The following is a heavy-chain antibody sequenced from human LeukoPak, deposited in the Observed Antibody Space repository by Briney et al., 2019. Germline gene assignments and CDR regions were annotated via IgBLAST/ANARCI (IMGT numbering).Heavy chain of an antibody. Sequence: GGSLRLSCAASGFTFSSYEMNWVRQAPGKGLEWVSYISSSGSTIYYADSVKGRFTISRDNAKNSLYLQMNSLRAEDTAVYYCARTAFDDSRWGQGTLVTVSP. V-gene: IGHV3-48*03. J-gene: IGHJ4*02. CDR3: ARTAFDDSR. D-gene: IGHD3-16*01. CDR2: ISSSGSTI. CDR1: GFTFSSYE.